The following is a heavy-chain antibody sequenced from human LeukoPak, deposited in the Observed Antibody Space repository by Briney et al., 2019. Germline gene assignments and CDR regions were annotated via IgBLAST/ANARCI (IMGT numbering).Heavy chain of an antibody. D-gene: IGHD3-10*01. Sequence: GGSLRLSCAASGFTFSSYWMSWVRQAPGKGLEWVANIKQDGSEKYYVDSVKGRFTISRDNAKNSLYLQMNSLRAEDTAGYYCARDYIWFGELVYYYMDVWGKGTTVTISS. CDR3: ARDYIWFGELVYYYMDV. CDR2: IKQDGSEK. J-gene: IGHJ6*03. V-gene: IGHV3-7*01. CDR1: GFTFSSYW.